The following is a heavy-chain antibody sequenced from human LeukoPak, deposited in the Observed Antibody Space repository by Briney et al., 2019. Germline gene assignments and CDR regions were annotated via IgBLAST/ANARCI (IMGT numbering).Heavy chain of an antibody. CDR1: GGSFSGYY. J-gene: IGHJ5*02. V-gene: IGHV4-34*01. CDR3: ARATAARPNWFDP. Sequence: PSETLSLTCAVYGGSFSGYYWSWIRQPPGKGLEWIGEINHSGSTNYNPSLKSRVTISVDTSKNQFSLKLSSVTAADTAVYYCARATAARPNWFDPWGQGTLVTVSS. CDR2: INHSGST. D-gene: IGHD6-6*01.